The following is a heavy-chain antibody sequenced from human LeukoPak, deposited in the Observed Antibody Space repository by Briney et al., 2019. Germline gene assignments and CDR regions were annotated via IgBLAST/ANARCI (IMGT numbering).Heavy chain of an antibody. CDR2: IYSGGST. D-gene: IGHD3-10*01. V-gene: IGHV3-66*02. J-gene: IGHJ4*02. CDR1: GFTVSSNY. Sequence: PGGSLRLSCAASGFTVSSNYMSWVRQAPGKGLEWVSVIYSGGSTYYADSVRGRFTISRDNSKNTLYLQMNSLRAEDTAVYYCARARYGSGSYSPDYWGQGTLVTVSS. CDR3: ARARYGSGSYSPDY.